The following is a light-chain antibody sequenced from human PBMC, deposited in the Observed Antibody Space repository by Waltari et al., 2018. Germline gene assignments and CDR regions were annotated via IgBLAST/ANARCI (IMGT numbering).Light chain of an antibody. J-gene: IGLJ3*02. V-gene: IGLV4-69*01. CDR2: VNSDGPH. Sequence: QLVLTQSPSASASLGASVKLTCPLDSGHSNNIVAWLQRRPEKGPRYLMKVNSDGPHTKGDDIPDRFSGSSSGPERYLTISSLQSEDEADYYCQTGGHGTWVFGGGTKLTVV. CDR1: SGHSNNI. CDR3: QTGGHGTWV.